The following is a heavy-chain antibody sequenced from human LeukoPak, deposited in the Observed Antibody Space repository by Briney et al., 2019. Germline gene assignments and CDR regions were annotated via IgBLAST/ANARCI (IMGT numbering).Heavy chain of an antibody. J-gene: IGHJ6*03. CDR1: GGSISSSSYY. D-gene: IGHD3-10*01. CDR3: ARGFGSGSYTTGYYYYMDV. Sequence: SETLSLTCTVSGGSISSSSYYWGWIRQPPGKGLEWIGSIYYSGSTNYNPSLKSRVTMSVDTSKNQFSLKLSSVTAADTAVYYCARGFGSGSYTTGYYYYMDVWGKGTTVTVSS. V-gene: IGHV4-39*07. CDR2: IYYSGST.